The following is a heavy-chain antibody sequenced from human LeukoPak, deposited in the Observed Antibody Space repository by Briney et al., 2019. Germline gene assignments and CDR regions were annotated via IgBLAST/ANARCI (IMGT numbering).Heavy chain of an antibody. V-gene: IGHV4-34*01. CDR3: ARGRGRALRFLEWLPTANWFDP. J-gene: IGHJ5*02. CDR2: INHSGST. Sequence: PSETLSLTCAVYGGSFGGYYWSWIRQPPGKGLEWIGEINHSGSTNYNPSLKSRVTISVDTSKNQFSLKLSSVTAADTAVYYCARGRGRALRFLEWLPTANWFDPWGREPWSPSPQ. CDR1: GGSFGGYY. D-gene: IGHD3-3*01.